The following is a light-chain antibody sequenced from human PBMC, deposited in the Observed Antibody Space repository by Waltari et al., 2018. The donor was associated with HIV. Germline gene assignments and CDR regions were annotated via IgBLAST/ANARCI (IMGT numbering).Light chain of an antibody. V-gene: IGLV1-47*01. CDR1: NSNIGSNS. J-gene: IGLJ3*02. CDR2: RDN. Sequence: QSVLTQPPSASGTPGQRVTISCSGSNSNIGSNSVYWYQQFPGTAPKLLIYRDNQRPSGVPDRFSGSKSGTSASLAISGLRSEDEADYYCAAWDHSLSARVFGGVTKMTVL. CDR3: AAWDHSLSARV.